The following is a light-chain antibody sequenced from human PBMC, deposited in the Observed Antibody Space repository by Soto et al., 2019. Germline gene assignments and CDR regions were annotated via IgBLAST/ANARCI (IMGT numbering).Light chain of an antibody. J-gene: IGLJ7*01. V-gene: IGLV1-47*02. CDR3: AAWGDSLRGVM. CDR2: TND. Sequence: QSVLAQPPSVSGTPGQRLTISCSGGTSNIGSNNVYWYQQLPGAAPKLLIYTNDQRPSGVPERFSGSRSGTSASLAISDLRSEDEGDYFCAAWGDSLRGVMFGGGTQLTVL. CDR1: TSNIGSNN.